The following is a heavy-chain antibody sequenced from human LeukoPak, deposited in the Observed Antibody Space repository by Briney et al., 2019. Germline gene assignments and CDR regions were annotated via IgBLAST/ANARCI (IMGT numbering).Heavy chain of an antibody. CDR3: ARWAARGYYNYSMDV. CDR2: IYYSGST. CDR1: GGSISSGDYY. D-gene: IGHD3-3*01. V-gene: IGHV4-61*08. Sequence: SETLSLTCTVSGGSISSGDYYWSWIRQPPGKGLEWIGYIYYSGSTNYNPSLKSRVTISVDTSKNQFSLKLSSVSAADTAVYYCARWAARGYYNYSMDVWGQGTTVTVSS. J-gene: IGHJ6*02.